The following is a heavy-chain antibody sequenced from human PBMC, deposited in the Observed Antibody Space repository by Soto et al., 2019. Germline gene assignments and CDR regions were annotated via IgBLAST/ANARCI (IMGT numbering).Heavy chain of an antibody. V-gene: IGHV4-30-4*02. CDR1: GGSISSGDYY. Sequence: PSETLSLTCTVSGGSISSGDYYWSWIRQPPGKGLEWIGYIYYSGSTYYNPSLKSRVTISVDTSKNQFSLKLSSVTAADTAVYYCARGPSPDYDFWSGYPRGGWFDPWGQGTLVTVSS. CDR3: ARGPSPDYDFWSGYPRGGWFDP. J-gene: IGHJ5*02. D-gene: IGHD3-3*01. CDR2: IYYSGST.